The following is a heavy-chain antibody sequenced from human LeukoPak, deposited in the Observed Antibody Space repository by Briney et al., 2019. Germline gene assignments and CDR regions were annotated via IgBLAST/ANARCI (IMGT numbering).Heavy chain of an antibody. V-gene: IGHV3-21*01. Sequence: GGSLRLSCAASGCTFSSYCANWVRQPPGKGLEWVSSISASSTFTYYADSVKGRFTISRDNAKTSLYLQMNSLRAEDTAVYYCVRERGPGYLFDYWGQGTLVTVSS. CDR2: ISASSTFT. CDR3: VRERGPGYLFDY. J-gene: IGHJ4*02. CDR1: GCTFSSYC. D-gene: IGHD1-1*01.